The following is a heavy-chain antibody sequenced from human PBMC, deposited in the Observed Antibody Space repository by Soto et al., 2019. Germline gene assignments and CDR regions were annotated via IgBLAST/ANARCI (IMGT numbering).Heavy chain of an antibody. CDR3: AKDRGRPDAFNI. CDR2: IDNGGTNT. J-gene: IGHJ3*02. V-gene: IGHV3-74*01. CDR1: GYNFGGFW. Sequence: LRLSCAGSGYNFGGFWMHWVRQAPGKGLVWVSRIDNGGTNTVYADAVKGRFTISRDNAMNTLYLQMNSLRAEDTAVYYCAKDRGRPDAFNIWGQGTMVTVSS. D-gene: IGHD3-10*01.